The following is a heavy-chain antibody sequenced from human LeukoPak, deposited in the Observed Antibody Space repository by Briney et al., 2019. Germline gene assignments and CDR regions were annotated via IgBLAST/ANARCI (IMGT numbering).Heavy chain of an antibody. D-gene: IGHD4-17*01. J-gene: IGHJ4*02. V-gene: IGHV4-31*03. CDR1: GGSISSGGYY. CDR3: AVTTERYLDY. CDR2: IYYSGST. Sequence: SETLSLTCTVSGGSISSGGYYWSWIRQHPGKGLEWIGHIYYSGSTYYNPSLKSRVTISVDTSKNQFSLKLSSVTAADTAVYYCAVTTERYLDYWGQGTLVTVSS.